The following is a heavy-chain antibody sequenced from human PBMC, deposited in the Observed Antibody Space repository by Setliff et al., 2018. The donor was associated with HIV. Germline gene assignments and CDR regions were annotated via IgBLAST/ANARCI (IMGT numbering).Heavy chain of an antibody. D-gene: IGHD5-12*01. J-gene: IGHJ6*02. CDR1: GFTLSSHA. V-gene: IGHV3-23*01. CDR3: ANRGYSGYDYSNYYYYGMDV. Sequence: CAASGFTLSSHAMSWVRQAPEKGLEWVSTISGSGYSTYYADSVQGRFTISRDNSKNTLYLQMNSLRAEDTAVYYCANRGYSGYDYSNYYYYGMDVWGQGTTVT. CDR2: ISGSGYST.